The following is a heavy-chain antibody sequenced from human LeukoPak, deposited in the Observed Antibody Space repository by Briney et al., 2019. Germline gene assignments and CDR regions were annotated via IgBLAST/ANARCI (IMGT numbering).Heavy chain of an antibody. CDR3: ARDVPRTSGP. CDR2: IKYDGSAT. CDR1: GFTFSNYW. V-gene: IGHV3-74*01. J-gene: IGHJ5*02. Sequence: GGSLRLSCAASGFTFSNYWMHWIRQVPGKGLVWVSHIKYDGSATNYADSVKGRFTISRDNAKNTLYLQMNSLRAEDTAVYYCARDVPRTSGPWGQGTLVTVSS. D-gene: IGHD3-10*01.